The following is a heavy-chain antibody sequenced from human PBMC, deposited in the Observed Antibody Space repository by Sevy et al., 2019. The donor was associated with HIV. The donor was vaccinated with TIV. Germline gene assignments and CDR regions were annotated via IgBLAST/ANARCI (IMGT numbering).Heavy chain of an antibody. D-gene: IGHD2-15*01. J-gene: IGHJ3*01. CDR1: GLTLSSQW. Sequence: GGSLRLSCAAAGLTLSSQWTHWVRQAPGKGLVWVSRINSDGTNTNYADSVKGRFTISRDDAKNTVYLQMNSLRVDDTALYYCSRSLAGTRNAFDLWGQGTAVTVSS. CDR3: SRSLAGTRNAFDL. CDR2: INSDGTNT. V-gene: IGHV3-74*01.